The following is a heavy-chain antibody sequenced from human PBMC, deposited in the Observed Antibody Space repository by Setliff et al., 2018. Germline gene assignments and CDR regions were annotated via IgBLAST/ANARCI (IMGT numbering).Heavy chain of an antibody. CDR3: ARETLPYYFDY. J-gene: IGHJ4*02. V-gene: IGHV3-7*01. CDR1: GFTFSNSW. CDR2: IKQDGSEK. Sequence: TGGSLRLSCAASGFTFSNSWMSWVRQAPGKGLEWVANIKQDGSEKYYVDSVKGRFTISRDNAKNSLYLQMSSLRAEDTAVYYCARETLPYYFDYWGQGTLVTVSS.